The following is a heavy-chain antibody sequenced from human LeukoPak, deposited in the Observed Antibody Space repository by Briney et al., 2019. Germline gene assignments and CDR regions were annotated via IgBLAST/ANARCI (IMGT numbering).Heavy chain of an antibody. CDR1: GFTLGGHD. Sequence: GGSLRLSCTASGFTLGGHDMHWVRQTTGDGLEWVAAVSAGHPAFYAGSVKGRFTVSREDAKNSLYLQMNRLRAGDTAVYYCVREARGYHYTYFDYWGQGSLVTVSS. J-gene: IGHJ4*02. V-gene: IGHV3-13*01. CDR2: VSAGHPA. CDR3: VREARGYHYTYFDY. D-gene: IGHD5-18*01.